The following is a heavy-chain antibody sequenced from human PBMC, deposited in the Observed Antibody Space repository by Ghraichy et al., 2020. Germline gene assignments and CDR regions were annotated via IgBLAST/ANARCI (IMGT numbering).Heavy chain of an antibody. CDR1: GGTFSSYA. V-gene: IGHV1-69*13. D-gene: IGHD5-18*01. CDR2: IIPIFGTA. CDR3: ARDGREDTAMVPSGMDV. Sequence: SVKVSCKASGGTFSSYAISWVRQAPGQGLEWMGGIIPIFGTANYAQKFQGRVTITADESTSTAYMELSSLRSEDTAVYYCARDGREDTAMVPSGMDVWGQGTTVTVSS. J-gene: IGHJ6*02.